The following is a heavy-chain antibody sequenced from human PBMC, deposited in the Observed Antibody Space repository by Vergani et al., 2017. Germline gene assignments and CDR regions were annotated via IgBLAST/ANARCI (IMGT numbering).Heavy chain of an antibody. D-gene: IGHD3-16*01. CDR3: AKSRASLDLWGEHFQH. V-gene: IGHV3-23*01. CDR1: GFTFSTYA. J-gene: IGHJ1*01. Sequence: EVQLLESGGGLVQPGGSLRLSCAASGFTFSTYAMTWVRQAPGKGLEWVSTISSDGGSTYYADSVKGRFTISRDNSKNTLSLQMNSLTAEDTAIYYCAKSRASLDLWGEHFQHWGQGILVTVSS. CDR2: ISSDGGST.